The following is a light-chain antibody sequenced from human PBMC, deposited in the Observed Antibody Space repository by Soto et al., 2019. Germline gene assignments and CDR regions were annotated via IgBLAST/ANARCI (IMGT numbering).Light chain of an antibody. V-gene: IGKV3-15*01. J-gene: IGKJ5*01. CDR3: QQYNNWPPIT. CDR2: GAS. Sequence: EIVMTQSPATLSVSPGERATLPCRASQSVSSKLAWYQQKPGQAPRLLIYGASTRATGIPARFSGSGSGTEFTLTISSLQSEDFAIYYCQQYNNWPPITFGQGTRLEIK. CDR1: QSVSSK.